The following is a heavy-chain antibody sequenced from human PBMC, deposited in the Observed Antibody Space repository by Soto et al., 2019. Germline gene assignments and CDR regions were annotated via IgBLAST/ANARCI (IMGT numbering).Heavy chain of an antibody. J-gene: IGHJ4*02. CDR1: GFSLTTSGVG. V-gene: IGHV2-5*02. D-gene: IGHD3-3*01. CDR3: AHRVLRTVFGLVTTTAIYFDF. Sequence: QITLNESGPTVVRPTETLTLTCRFSGFSLTTSGVGVGWIRQSPGKAPEWLALIYWDDDKRYSESLKGRLTITKDTSKNQVVLIVSDLDPTDTATYYCAHRVLRTVFGLVTTTAIYFDFWGQGTPVAVSS. CDR2: IYWDDDK.